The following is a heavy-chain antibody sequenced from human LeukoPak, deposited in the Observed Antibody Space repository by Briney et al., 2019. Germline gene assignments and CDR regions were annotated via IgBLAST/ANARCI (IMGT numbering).Heavy chain of an antibody. D-gene: IGHD1-7*01. Sequence: GSLRLSCAASGFIFSSYGMHWVRQAPGKGLEWVAVIWYDGSVKYYADSVKGRFTVSRDNYKKTLHLQMDSLRAEDTAVYYCAKDARVRDWNYAQYYYYMDVWGKGTTVTVSS. CDR1: GFIFSSYG. J-gene: IGHJ6*03. V-gene: IGHV3-33*06. CDR3: AKDARVRDWNYAQYYYYMDV. CDR2: IWYDGSVK.